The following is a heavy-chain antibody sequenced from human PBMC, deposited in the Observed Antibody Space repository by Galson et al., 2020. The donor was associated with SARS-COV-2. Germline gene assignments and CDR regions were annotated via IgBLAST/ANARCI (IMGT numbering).Heavy chain of an antibody. V-gene: IGHV4-34*01. Sequence: SETLSLTCAVYGGSFTNYYWTWIRQSPGKSLQWIGEINHRVSTNYDPSPQGRVAMPVDTSKNQFSLRLSSVTAADTAVYYCVRGAEERRIIVVVPYYYTYMDVWGGGTAVTVSS. CDR3: VRGAEERRIIVVVPYYYTYMDV. D-gene: IGHD2-2*01. J-gene: IGHJ6*03. CDR2: INHRVST. CDR1: GGSFTNYY.